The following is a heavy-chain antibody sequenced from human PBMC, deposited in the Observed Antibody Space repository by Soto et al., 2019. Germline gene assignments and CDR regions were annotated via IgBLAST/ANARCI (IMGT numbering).Heavy chain of an antibody. CDR3: ARRYGDYVGYFDY. D-gene: IGHD4-17*01. J-gene: IGHJ4*02. CDR1: GGSIISYY. Sequence: SETLSLTCTVSGGSIISYYWSWILQPPWKGLEWIGYIYYSGSTNYNPSLQSRVTISVDTSKNQFSLKLSSVTAADTAVYHCARRYGDYVGYFDYWGQGTLVTVSS. CDR2: IYYSGST. V-gene: IGHV4-59*01.